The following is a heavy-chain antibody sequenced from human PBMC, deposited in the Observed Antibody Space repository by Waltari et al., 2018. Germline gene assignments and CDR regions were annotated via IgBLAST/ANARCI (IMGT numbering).Heavy chain of an antibody. CDR1: GGSISSGGYY. Sequence: QVQLQESGPGLVKPSQTLSLTCTVSGGSISSGGYYWSWIRPHPGKGLEWIGDIYYRGRTYYNPSLKSRVTISVDTSKNQFSLKLSSVTAADTAVYYCARDPHITMVHDIWGQGTMVTVSS. CDR2: IYYRGRT. CDR3: ARDPHITMVHDI. D-gene: IGHD3-10*01. V-gene: IGHV4-31*03. J-gene: IGHJ3*02.